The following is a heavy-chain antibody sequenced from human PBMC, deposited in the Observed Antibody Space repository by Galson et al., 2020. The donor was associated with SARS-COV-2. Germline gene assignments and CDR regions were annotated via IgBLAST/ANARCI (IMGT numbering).Heavy chain of an antibody. V-gene: IGHV3-23*01. CDR3: AKATHYDVLTGYHLDY. J-gene: IGHJ4*02. Sequence: GESLKISCAASGFNFGSYAMSWVRQAPGKGLEWVSALSGSGSNTHYADSVKGRFTISRYNPQNTVYLQMDSLRAEDTAIYYCAKATHYDVLTGYHLDYWGQGTLVSVSS. D-gene: IGHD3-9*01. CDR1: GFNFGSYA. CDR2: LSGSGSNT.